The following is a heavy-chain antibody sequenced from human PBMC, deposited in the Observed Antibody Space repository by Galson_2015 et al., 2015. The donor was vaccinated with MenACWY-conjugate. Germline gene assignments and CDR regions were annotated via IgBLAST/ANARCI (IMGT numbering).Heavy chain of an antibody. D-gene: IGHD2-21*01. Sequence: SVKVSCKASGGTFSSYTIGWVRQAPGQRLEWMGSLIPIFDITNYAQKFQGRVTFTADKSTGKAYMELRSLRSGDTGIYYCARESVIRYGLLDYWGQGTLVTVS. CDR2: LIPIFDIT. J-gene: IGHJ4*02. CDR3: ARESVIRYGLLDY. V-gene: IGHV1-69*04. CDR1: GGTFSSYT.